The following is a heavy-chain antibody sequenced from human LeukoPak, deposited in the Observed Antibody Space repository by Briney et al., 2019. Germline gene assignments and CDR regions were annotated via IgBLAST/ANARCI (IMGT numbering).Heavy chain of an antibody. CDR3: ARETGDYYDSGGYSNWFDP. J-gene: IGHJ5*02. D-gene: IGHD3-22*01. Sequence: KPSETLSLTCTVSGGSISSYYWSWIRQPAGKGLEWIGRIYTSGSTNYNPSLKSRVTISVDTSKNRFSLKLRSVTAADTAVYYCARETGDYYDSGGYSNWFDPWGQGTLVTVSS. CDR1: GGSISSYY. CDR2: IYTSGST. V-gene: IGHV4-4*07.